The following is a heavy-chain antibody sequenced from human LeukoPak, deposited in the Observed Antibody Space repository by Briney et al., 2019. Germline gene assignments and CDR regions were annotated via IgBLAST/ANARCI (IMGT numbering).Heavy chain of an antibody. CDR1: GVSISSGDYY. CDR3: ARERVYGGNSLDY. Sequence: SETLSLTCTVSGVSISSGDYYWSWIRPPPGKGLEWIGYIYYSGSTYYNPSLKSRVTISVDTSKNQFSLKLSSVTAADTAVYYCARERVYGGNSLDYWGQGTLVTDSS. D-gene: IGHD4-23*01. V-gene: IGHV4-30-4*01. J-gene: IGHJ4*02. CDR2: IYYSGST.